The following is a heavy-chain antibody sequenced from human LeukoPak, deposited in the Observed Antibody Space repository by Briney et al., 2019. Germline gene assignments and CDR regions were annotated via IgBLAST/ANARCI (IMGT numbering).Heavy chain of an antibody. CDR3: AKGAEIDH. J-gene: IGHJ4*02. Sequence: PGGSLRLSCAAPGFNFNNFAMSWVRQAPGKGPEWLSAMTGPADTTYYAESVKGRFIISRDYSKSMVYLQMNSLRVEDTAIYYCAKGAEIDHWGQGTLVTVSS. CDR2: MTGPADTT. CDR1: GFNFNNFA. V-gene: IGHV3-23*01.